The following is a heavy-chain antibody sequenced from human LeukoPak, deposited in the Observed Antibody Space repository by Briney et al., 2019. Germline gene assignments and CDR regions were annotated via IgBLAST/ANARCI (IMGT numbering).Heavy chain of an antibody. CDR3: ARGPRPLRSTYYFDY. V-gene: IGHV4-34*01. CDR1: GGSFSGYY. D-gene: IGHD4-17*01. Sequence: SETLSLTCAVYGGSFSGYYWSWIRQPPGKGLEWIGEINHSGSTNYNPSLKSRVTISVDTSKDQFSLKLSSVTAADTAVYYCARGPRPLRSTYYFDYWGQGTLVTVSS. CDR2: INHSGST. J-gene: IGHJ4*02.